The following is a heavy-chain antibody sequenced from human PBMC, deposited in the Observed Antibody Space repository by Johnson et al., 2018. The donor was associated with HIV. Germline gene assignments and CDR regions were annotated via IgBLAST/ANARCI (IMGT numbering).Heavy chain of an antibody. V-gene: IGHV3-30*03. CDR1: GFTFSSYG. D-gene: IGHD4-23*01. CDR3: AGESRSTVVIRCGAFDI. Sequence: QVQLVESGGGVVQPGRSLRLSCAASGFTFSSYGMHWVRQAPGKGLEWVAVISYDGSNKYYADSVKGRFTISRDNSKNTLYLKMNRLRAEDTAGYYCAGESRSTVVIRCGAFDIWGQGTMVTVSS. J-gene: IGHJ3*02. CDR2: ISYDGSNK.